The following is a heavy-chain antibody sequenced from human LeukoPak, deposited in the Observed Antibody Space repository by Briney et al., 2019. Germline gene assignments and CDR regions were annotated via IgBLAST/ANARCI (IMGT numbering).Heavy chain of an antibody. CDR2: ISYDGSNK. V-gene: IGHV3-30*19. J-gene: IGHJ4*02. CDR3: ARGEILRFLEWPVDY. CDR1: GGTFSSYG. D-gene: IGHD3-3*01. Sequence: SCKASGGTFSSYGMHWVRQAPGKGLEWVAVISYDGSNKYYADSVKGRFTISRDNSKSTLYLQMNSLRAEDTAVYYCARGEILRFLEWPVDYWGQGTLVTVSS.